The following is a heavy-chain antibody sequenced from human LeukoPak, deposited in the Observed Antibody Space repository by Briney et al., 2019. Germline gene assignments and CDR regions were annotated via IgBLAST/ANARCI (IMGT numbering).Heavy chain of an antibody. J-gene: IGHJ6*03. CDR2: ISAYNGNT. V-gene: IGHV1-18*01. D-gene: IGHD1-26*01. CDR3: ARGNGIVGASYYYYYMDV. CDR1: SYTFTNYA. Sequence: ASVKVSCKASSYTFTNYAFTWVRQAPGQGLEWMGWISAYNGNTNYAQKLQGRVTMTTDTSTSTAYMELRSLRSDDTAVYYCARGNGIVGASYYYYYMDVWGKGTTVTVSS.